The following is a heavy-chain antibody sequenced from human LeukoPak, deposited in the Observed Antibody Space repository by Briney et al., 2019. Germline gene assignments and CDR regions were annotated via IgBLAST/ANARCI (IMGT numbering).Heavy chain of an antibody. CDR2: INPNSGGT. V-gene: IGHV1-2*02. J-gene: IGHJ5*02. CDR3: ARDRILYNWFDP. Sequence: GESLKISCKGSGYTFTGYYMHWVRQAPGQGLEWMGWINPNSGGTNYAQKFQGRVTMTRDTSISAAYMELSRLRSDDTAVYYCARDRILYNWFDPWGQGTLVTVSS. CDR1: GYTFTGYY.